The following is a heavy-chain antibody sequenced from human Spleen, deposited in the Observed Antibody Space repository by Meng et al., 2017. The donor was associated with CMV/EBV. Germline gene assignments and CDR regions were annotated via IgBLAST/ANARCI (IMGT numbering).Heavy chain of an antibody. J-gene: IGHJ6*02. D-gene: IGHD3-10*01. CDR1: GLTFSSYG. CDR3: AKDLYPHYYGPGNYGLDV. CDR2: SSGSGDTT. Sequence: GGSLRLSCVASGLTFSSYGMSWVRQAPGKGLEWVSESSGSGDTTFYADSVKGRFTISRDNSKSTLYLQMNSLRGEDTAVYYCAKDLYPHYYGPGNYGLDVWGQGTTVTVSS. V-gene: IGHV3-23*01.